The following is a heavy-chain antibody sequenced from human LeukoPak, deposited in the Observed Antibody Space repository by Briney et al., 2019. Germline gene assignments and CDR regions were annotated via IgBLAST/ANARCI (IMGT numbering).Heavy chain of an antibody. J-gene: IGHJ6*03. CDR3: ARGRTYGDYLNYYYYYMDV. CDR2: IIPIFGTA. CDR1: GGTFSSYA. D-gene: IGHD4-17*01. Sequence: ASVKVSCKASGGTFSSYAISWVRQAPRQGLEWMGGIIPIFGTANYAQKFQGRVTITTDESTSTAYMELSSLRSEDTAVYYCARGRTYGDYLNYYYYYMDVWGKGTTVTVSS. V-gene: IGHV1-69*05.